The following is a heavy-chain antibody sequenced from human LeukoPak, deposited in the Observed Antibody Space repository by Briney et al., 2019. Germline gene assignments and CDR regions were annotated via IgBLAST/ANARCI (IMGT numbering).Heavy chain of an antibody. V-gene: IGHV3-23*01. CDR3: ARGGSLRPKYYYGMDV. D-gene: IGHD3-16*01. Sequence: GGSLRLSCAASGFTFSSYAMSWVRQAPGKGLEWVSAISGSGDSTYYGDSVKGRFTISRDNSKNTLYLQMNSLRAEDTAVYYCARGGSLRPKYYYGMDVWGQGTTVTVSS. J-gene: IGHJ6*02. CDR2: ISGSGDST. CDR1: GFTFSSYA.